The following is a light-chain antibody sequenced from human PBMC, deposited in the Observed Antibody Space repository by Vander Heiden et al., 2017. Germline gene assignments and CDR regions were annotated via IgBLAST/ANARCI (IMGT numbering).Light chain of an antibody. CDR2: DAS. CDR3: QQYGNSPPYT. V-gene: IGKV3-20*01. J-gene: IGKJ2*01. Sequence: QKPGQAPRLLIYDASSRATGIPDRFSGSGSGTDFTLIISRLEPEDFAVYYCQQYGNSPPYTFGQGTKLEIK.